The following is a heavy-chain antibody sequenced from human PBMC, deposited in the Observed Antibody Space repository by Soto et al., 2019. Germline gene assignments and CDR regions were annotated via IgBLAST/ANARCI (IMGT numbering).Heavy chain of an antibody. D-gene: IGHD2-2*01. CDR2: ISGGGTTI. CDR3: ASCMSTTCYGASGLDV. J-gene: IGHJ6*02. V-gene: IGHV3-11*01. Sequence: GGSLRLSCAASEFTFSDYYMSWIRQAPGRGLEWVSYISGGGTTIYYADSVKGRFTISRDNTRNSLYLQMNSLRAEDTAVYYCASCMSTTCYGASGLDVWGQGTTVTVSS. CDR1: EFTFSDYY.